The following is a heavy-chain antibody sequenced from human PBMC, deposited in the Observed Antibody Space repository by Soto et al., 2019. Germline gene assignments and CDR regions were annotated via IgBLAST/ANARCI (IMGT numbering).Heavy chain of an antibody. J-gene: IGHJ6*02. V-gene: IGHV3-48*02. D-gene: IGHD1-26*01. CDR1: GFTFSSYS. CDR3: ARDHRDWEQRLVAYYYYGMDV. CDR2: ISSSSSTI. Sequence: EVQLVESGGGLVQPGGSLRLSCAASGFTFSSYSMNWVRQAPGKGLEWVSYISSSSSTIYYADSVKGRFTISRDNAKNSLYLQMNSLRDEDTAVYYCARDHRDWEQRLVAYYYYGMDVWGQGTTVTVSS.